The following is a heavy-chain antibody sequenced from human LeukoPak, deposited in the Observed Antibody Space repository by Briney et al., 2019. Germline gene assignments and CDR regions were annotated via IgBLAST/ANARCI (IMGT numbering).Heavy chain of an antibody. Sequence: SETLSLTCTVSGGSISSYYWSWIRQPPGKGLEWIGYIYYSGSTNYNPSLKSRVTISVDTSKNQFSLKLSSAAAADTAVYYCARLNKYSGSYYTLDYWGQGTLVTVSS. J-gene: IGHJ4*02. CDR1: GGSISSYY. CDR2: IYYSGST. V-gene: IGHV4-59*08. CDR3: ARLNKYSGSYYTLDY. D-gene: IGHD1-26*01.